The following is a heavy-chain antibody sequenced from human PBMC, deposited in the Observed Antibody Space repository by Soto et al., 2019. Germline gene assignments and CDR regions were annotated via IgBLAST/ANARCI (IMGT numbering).Heavy chain of an antibody. Sequence: GSLRLSCAASGFTFSSYGMHWVRQAPGKGLEWVAVISYDGSNKYYADSVKGRFTISRDNSKNTLYLQMNSLRAEDTAVYYCAKDIDYYDSSGLDYWGQGTLVTVSS. CDR2: ISYDGSNK. D-gene: IGHD3-22*01. V-gene: IGHV3-30*18. CDR3: AKDIDYYDSSGLDY. J-gene: IGHJ4*02. CDR1: GFTFSSYG.